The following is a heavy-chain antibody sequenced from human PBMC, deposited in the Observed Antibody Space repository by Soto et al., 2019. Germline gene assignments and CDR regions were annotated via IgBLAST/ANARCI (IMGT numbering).Heavy chain of an antibody. CDR3: ARCFDYTYDY. D-gene: IGHD3-16*01. CDR2: IYHTGDT. V-gene: IGHV4-38-2*01. Sequence: SETLSLTCAVSSYSISSGYYWCWIRQPPGKGLEWIGSIYHTGDTYYNPSLMSRIIISVDTSKNQFFLRLDSVTAADTAVYYCARCFDYTYDYWGQGTLVTVSS. CDR1: SYSISSGYY. J-gene: IGHJ4*02.